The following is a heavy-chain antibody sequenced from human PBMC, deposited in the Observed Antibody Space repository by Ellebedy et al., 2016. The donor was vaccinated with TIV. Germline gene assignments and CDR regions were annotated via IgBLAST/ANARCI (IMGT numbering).Heavy chain of an antibody. D-gene: IGHD6-13*01. CDR2: IYYSGST. V-gene: IGHV4-39*01. Sequence: MPSETLSLTCTVSGGSISSSSYYWGWIRPPPGRGVVWIGSIYYSGSTYYNPSLKSRVTISVDTSKNQFSLKLSSVTAADTAVYYCAYSSPGIAAAGPLDYWGQGTLVTVSS. J-gene: IGHJ4*02. CDR3: AYSSPGIAAAGPLDY. CDR1: GGSISSSSYY.